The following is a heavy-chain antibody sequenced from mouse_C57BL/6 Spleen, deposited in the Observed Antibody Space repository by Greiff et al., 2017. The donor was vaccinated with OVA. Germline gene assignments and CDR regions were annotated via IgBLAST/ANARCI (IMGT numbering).Heavy chain of an antibody. V-gene: IGHV1-55*01. D-gene: IGHD1-1*01. J-gene: IGHJ2*01. CDR1: GYTFTSYW. CDR2: IYPGSGST. CDR3: ARCGTPGSNTVFDY. Sequence: VQLQQPGAELVKPGASVKMSCKASGYTFTSYWITWVKQRPGQGLEWIGDIYPGSGSTNYNEKFKGKATLTSDTSSSTAYMQLSNLTSEDSAIYFCARCGTPGSNTVFDYWGQGTTLTVSS.